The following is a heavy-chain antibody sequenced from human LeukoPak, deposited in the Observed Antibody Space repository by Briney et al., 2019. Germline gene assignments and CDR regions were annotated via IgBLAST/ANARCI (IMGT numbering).Heavy chain of an antibody. J-gene: IGHJ4*02. Sequence: SETLSLTCTVSVGSISSSGYYWGWIRQPPGKGLEWIGNIYSSGKTYYNPSLKTPVTISHGTFKNQFYLKLNSVAAADTAVYYCARVGVGGDYFDYWGRGTLVTVSS. CDR2: IYSSGKT. V-gene: IGHV4-39*07. CDR1: VGSISSSGYY. D-gene: IGHD3-10*01. CDR3: ARVGVGGDYFDY.